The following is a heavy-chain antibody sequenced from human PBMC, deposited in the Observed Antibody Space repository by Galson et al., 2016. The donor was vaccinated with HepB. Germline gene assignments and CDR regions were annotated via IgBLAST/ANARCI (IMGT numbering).Heavy chain of an antibody. J-gene: IGHJ4*02. CDR2: ISYDGSNK. D-gene: IGHD1-7*01. CDR1: GFTFSHYG. V-gene: IGHV3-30*18. CDR3: AKAPNPGTTLYPLDY. Sequence: SLRLSCAASGFTFSHYGMQWVRQAPGKGLEWVAVISYDGSNKYSTESVKGRFTISRDNSKNTLFLQMNSLRVEDTAVYYCAKAPNPGTTLYPLDYWGQGSLVTVSS.